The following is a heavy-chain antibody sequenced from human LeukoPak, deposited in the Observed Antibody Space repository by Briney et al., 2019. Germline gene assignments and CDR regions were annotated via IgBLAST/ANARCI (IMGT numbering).Heavy chain of an antibody. V-gene: IGHV3-23*01. Sequence: PGGSLRLSCAASGFTFSSYAMSWVRQAPGKGLEWVSAISGSGGSTYYADSVKGRFTISRDNSKNTLYLQMNSLRAEDTAVYYCAKLVEMATIELDAFDIWGQGTMVTVSS. J-gene: IGHJ3*02. CDR3: AKLVEMATIELDAFDI. CDR1: GFTFSSYA. CDR2: ISGSGGST. D-gene: IGHD5-24*01.